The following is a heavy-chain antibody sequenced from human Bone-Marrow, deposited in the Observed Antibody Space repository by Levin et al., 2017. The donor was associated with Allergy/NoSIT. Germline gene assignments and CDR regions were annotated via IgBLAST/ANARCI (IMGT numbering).Heavy chain of an antibody. V-gene: IGHV3-7*01. Sequence: GESLKISCAASGFTFSSYWMSWVRQAPGKGLEWVANIKQDGSEKYYVDSVKGRFTISRDNAKNSLYLQMNSLRAEDTAVYYCARGGTVVKGYYFDYWGQGTLVTVSS. D-gene: IGHD4-23*01. CDR3: ARGGTVVKGYYFDY. CDR2: IKQDGSEK. CDR1: GFTFSSYW. J-gene: IGHJ4*02.